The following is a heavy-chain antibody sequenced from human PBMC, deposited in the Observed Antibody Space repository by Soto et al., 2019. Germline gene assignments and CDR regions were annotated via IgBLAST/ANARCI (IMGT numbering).Heavy chain of an antibody. Sequence: PGGSLRISCAASGFTFSGSAMHWVRQASGKGLEWVGRIRSKANSYATAYAASVKGRFTISRDDSKNTAYLQMNSLKTEDTAVYYCTRPAYCCGDCCFAFDIWGQGTMVTVSS. V-gene: IGHV3-73*01. CDR1: GFTFSGSA. CDR2: IRSKANSYAT. D-gene: IGHD2-21*01. J-gene: IGHJ3*02. CDR3: TRPAYCCGDCCFAFDI.